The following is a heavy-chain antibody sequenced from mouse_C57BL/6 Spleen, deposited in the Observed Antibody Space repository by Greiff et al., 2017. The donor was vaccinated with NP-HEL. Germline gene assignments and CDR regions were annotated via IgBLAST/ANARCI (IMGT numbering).Heavy chain of an antibody. V-gene: IGHV1-52*01. Sequence: QVQLQQPGAELVRPGSSVKLSCKASGYTFTSYWMHWVKQRPIQGLEWIGNIDPSDSETHYNQKFKDKATLTVDKSSSTAYMQLSSLTSEDSAVYYCARKGLYYYGSPYAMDYWGQGTSVTVSS. J-gene: IGHJ4*01. D-gene: IGHD1-1*01. CDR2: IDPSDSET. CDR3: ARKGLYYYGSPYAMDY. CDR1: GYTFTSYW.